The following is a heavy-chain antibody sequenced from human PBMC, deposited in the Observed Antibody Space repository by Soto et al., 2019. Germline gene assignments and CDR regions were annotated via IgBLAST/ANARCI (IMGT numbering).Heavy chain of an antibody. CDR1: GYTFTSYG. D-gene: IGHD3-3*01. CDR2: ISAYNGNT. Sequence: GASVKVSCKASGYTFTSYGISWARQAPGQGLEWMGWISAYNGNTNYAQKLQGRVTMTTDTSTSTAYMELRSLRSDDTAVYYCARNFGVVASYYYYYYMDVWGKGTTVTVSS. CDR3: ARNFGVVASYYYYYYMDV. V-gene: IGHV1-18*01. J-gene: IGHJ6*03.